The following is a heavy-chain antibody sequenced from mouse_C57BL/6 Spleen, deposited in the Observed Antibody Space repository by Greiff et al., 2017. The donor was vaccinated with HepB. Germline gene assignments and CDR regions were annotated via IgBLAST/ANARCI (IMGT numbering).Heavy chain of an antibody. CDR3: ARSYYYGSSHYYAMDY. CDR1: GFTFSSYA. J-gene: IGHJ4*01. D-gene: IGHD1-1*01. Sequence: EVHLVESGGGLVKPGGSLKLSCAASGFTFSSYAMSWVRQTPEKRLEWVATISDGGSYTYYPDNVKGRFTISRDNAKNNLYLQMSHLKSEDTAMYYCARSYYYGSSHYYAMDYWGQGTSVTVSS. CDR2: ISDGGSYT. V-gene: IGHV5-4*01.